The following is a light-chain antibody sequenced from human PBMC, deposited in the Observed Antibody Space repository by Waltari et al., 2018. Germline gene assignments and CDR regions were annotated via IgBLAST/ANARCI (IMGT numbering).Light chain of an antibody. CDR2: DVN. V-gene: IGLV2-14*03. CDR1: SSDVGGYKF. CDR3: SSYTSDSTLVL. Sequence: QSALTQPASVSGPPGQSITISCTGTSSDVGGYKFVSWYQQHPGKAPKLIIYDVNNRPSGFSYRFSGSKSGNTASLTSSGLQAEDEADYYCSSYTSDSTLVLFGGGTKLTVL. J-gene: IGLJ2*01.